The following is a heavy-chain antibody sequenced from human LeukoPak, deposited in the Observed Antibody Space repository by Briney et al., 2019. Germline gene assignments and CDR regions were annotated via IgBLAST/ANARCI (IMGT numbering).Heavy chain of an antibody. D-gene: IGHD1-26*01. CDR1: GYTFTSYD. CDR3: ARDHEGELQRPGYYYYYYMDV. Sequence: ASVKVSCKASGYTFTSYDINWVRQATGQGLEWMGWMNPNNGNTGYAQKFQGRVTITADKSTSTAYMELSSLRSEDTAVYYCARDHEGELQRPGYYYYYYMDVWGKGTTVTVSS. J-gene: IGHJ6*03. CDR2: MNPNNGNT. V-gene: IGHV1-8*01.